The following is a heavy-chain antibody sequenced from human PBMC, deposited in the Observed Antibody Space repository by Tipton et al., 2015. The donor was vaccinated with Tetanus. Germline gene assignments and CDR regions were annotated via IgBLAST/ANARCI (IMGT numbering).Heavy chain of an antibody. V-gene: IGHV4-31*03. CDR1: GASISNNFFY. J-gene: IGHJ4*02. D-gene: IGHD4-23*01. CDR3: GRVPVDDGAKGGNIDY. Sequence: TLSLTCTVSGASISNNFFYWGWIRQHPGKGLEWIGYIYYSGSAYYNPSLKSRVTISIDTSKNQFSLKLSSVTAADTAVYYCGRVPVDDGAKGGNIDYWGQGTLVTVSS. CDR2: IYYSGSA.